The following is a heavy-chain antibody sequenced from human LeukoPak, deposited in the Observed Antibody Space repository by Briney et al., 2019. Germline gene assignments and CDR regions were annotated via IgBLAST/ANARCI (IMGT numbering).Heavy chain of an antibody. D-gene: IGHD6-19*01. J-gene: IGHJ4*02. V-gene: IGHV1-24*01. Sequence: ASVKVSCKVSGYTLTELSMHWVRQAPGKGLEWMGGFDPEDGEAIYAQKFQGRVTMTEDTSTDTAYMELSSLRSEDTAVYYCARDGIAVAGAQGFDYWGQGTLVTVSS. CDR1: GYTLTELS. CDR2: FDPEDGEA. CDR3: ARDGIAVAGAQGFDY.